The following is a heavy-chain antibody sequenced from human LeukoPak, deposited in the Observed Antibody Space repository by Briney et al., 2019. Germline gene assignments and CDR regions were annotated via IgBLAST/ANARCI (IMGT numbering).Heavy chain of an antibody. CDR3: ARFDYYGSRRHFDL. D-gene: IGHD3-10*01. Sequence: SETLSLTSTVSGGSISSYYWSWIRQPPGKGLEWIGYIYYSGSTNYNPSLKSRVTISVDTSKNQFSLKLSSVTAADTAVYYCARFDYYGSRRHFDLWGRGTLVTVSS. V-gene: IGHV4-59*01. CDR1: GGSISSYY. CDR2: IYYSGST. J-gene: IGHJ2*01.